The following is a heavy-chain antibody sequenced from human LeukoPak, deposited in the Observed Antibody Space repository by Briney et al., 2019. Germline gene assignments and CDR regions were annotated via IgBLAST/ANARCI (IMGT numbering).Heavy chain of an antibody. CDR1: GYSISSGYY. J-gene: IGHJ4*02. V-gene: IGHV4-38-2*02. CDR2: IYHSGST. D-gene: IGHD6-19*01. CDR3: ARGSSSGWYEVFFDY. Sequence: PSETLSLTCTVSGYSISSGYYWGWIRQPPGKGLEWIGSIYHSGSTYYNPSLKSRVTISVDTSKNQFSLKLSSVTAADTAVYYCARGSSSGWYEVFFDYWGQGTLVTVSS.